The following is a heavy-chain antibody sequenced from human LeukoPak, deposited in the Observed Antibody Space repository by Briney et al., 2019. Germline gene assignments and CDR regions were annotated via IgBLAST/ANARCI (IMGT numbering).Heavy chain of an antibody. D-gene: IGHD3-22*01. CDR3: ARGPSYYYDSSGYQAYFDY. CDR2: ISSSSSYI. Sequence: GGSLRLFCAASGFTFSSYSMNWVRQAPGKGLEWVSSISSSSSYIYYADSVKGRFTISRDNAKNSLYLQMNSLRAEDTAVYYCARGPSYYYDSSGYQAYFDYWGQGTLVTVSS. V-gene: IGHV3-21*01. J-gene: IGHJ4*02. CDR1: GFTFSSYS.